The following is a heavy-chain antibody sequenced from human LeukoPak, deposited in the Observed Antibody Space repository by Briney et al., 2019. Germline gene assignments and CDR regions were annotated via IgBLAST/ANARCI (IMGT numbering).Heavy chain of an antibody. Sequence: GGSLRLSCAASGFTFSSYSMNWVRQAPGKGLEWVSSISSSSSYIYYAGSVKGRFTISRDNAKNSPYLQMNSLRAEDTAVYYCARDAVAGTLRYYYYMDVWGKGTTVTVSS. CDR3: ARDAVAGTLRYYYYMDV. D-gene: IGHD6-19*01. CDR1: GFTFSSYS. V-gene: IGHV3-21*01. CDR2: ISSSSSYI. J-gene: IGHJ6*03.